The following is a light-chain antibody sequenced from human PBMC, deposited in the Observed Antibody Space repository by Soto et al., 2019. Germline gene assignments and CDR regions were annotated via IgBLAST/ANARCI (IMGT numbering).Light chain of an antibody. CDR1: SSDVGSYNL. CDR3: CSYAGSSTPFYV. CDR2: EGS. J-gene: IGLJ1*01. Sequence: QSALTQPASVSGSPGQSITISCTGTSSDVGSYNLVSWYQQHPGKAPKLMIYEGSKRPSGVSNRFSGSKSGNTASLTISGLQAEDEADYYGCSYAGSSTPFYVFGTGTKLTVL. V-gene: IGLV2-23*01.